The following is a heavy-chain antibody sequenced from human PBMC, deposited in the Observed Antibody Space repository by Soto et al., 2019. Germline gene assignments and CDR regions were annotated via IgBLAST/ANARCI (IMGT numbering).Heavy chain of an antibody. CDR1: GYTFNNYE. J-gene: IGHJ4*02. CDR3: ARIKEGSGPHYFDY. Sequence: ASVKVSCKASGYTFNNYEIHWVRQATGQGLEWMGWMNPYSGNTGYAQKFQGRVSFTRDTSIATAYMELSSLKSEDTAVYYCARIKEGSGPHYFDYRGQGSLVTVSS. V-gene: IGHV1-8*01. CDR2: MNPYSGNT.